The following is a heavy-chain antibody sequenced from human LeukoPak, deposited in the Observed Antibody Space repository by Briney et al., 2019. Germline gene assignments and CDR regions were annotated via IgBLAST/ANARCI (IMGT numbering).Heavy chain of an antibody. CDR3: AKDIYGSGSRYYYYGMDV. V-gene: IGHV3-23*01. Sequence: PGGSLRLSCAASGFTFSSYDMSWVRQAPGKGLEWVSAVTASGGSTNYGDSVKGRFTISRDNSKNTLYLQMNSLRAEDTALYYCAKDIYGSGSRYYYYGMDVWGQGTMVTVSS. CDR1: GFTFSSYD. J-gene: IGHJ6*02. D-gene: IGHD3-10*01. CDR2: VTASGGST.